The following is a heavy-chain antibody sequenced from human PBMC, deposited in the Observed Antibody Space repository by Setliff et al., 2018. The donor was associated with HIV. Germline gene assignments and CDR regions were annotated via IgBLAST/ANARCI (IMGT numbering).Heavy chain of an antibody. CDR3: ARGLSFYDPGGFDY. J-gene: IGHJ4*02. D-gene: IGHD3-22*01. CDR2: IFSSGST. V-gene: IGHV4-4*09. Sequence: ETLSLTCTVSGGSISSYCWNWIRQSPGRGLEWIGFIFSSGSTKYNPSLQSRVTMSIDTSKNQFSLKLTSVTAADTAVYYCARGLSFYDPGGFDYWGQGTLVTVSS. CDR1: GGSISSYC.